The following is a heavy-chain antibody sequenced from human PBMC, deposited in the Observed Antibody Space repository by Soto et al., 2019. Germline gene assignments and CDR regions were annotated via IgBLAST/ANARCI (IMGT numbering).Heavy chain of an antibody. J-gene: IGHJ1*01. CDR2: IGPDGSVK. Sequence: EVQQLESGGGLVQPGGSLRLSCVASDFSSSSCWMSWVRQAPGKGLEWVANIGPDGSVKYYVESVKGRFTSSRDNARNSLDLQMNSLRDEDTALYYCATGCNEWHFWGQGTLVTVSS. CDR1: DFSSSSCW. D-gene: IGHD2-2*01. CDR3: ATGCNEWHF. V-gene: IGHV3-7*01.